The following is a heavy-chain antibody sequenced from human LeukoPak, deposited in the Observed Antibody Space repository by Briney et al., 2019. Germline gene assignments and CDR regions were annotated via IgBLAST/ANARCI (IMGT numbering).Heavy chain of an antibody. CDR3: ARGGTYYYDMYYFDY. Sequence: GGSLRLSCAASGFTVSGNYMSWVRQAPGKRLEWVSVIYSGGNIYYADSVKGRFTISRDNSKNTLYLQMNSLRADDTAVYYCARGGTYYYDMYYFDYWGQGTLVTVSS. CDR2: IYSGGNI. V-gene: IGHV3-66*01. CDR1: GFTVSGNY. D-gene: IGHD3-22*01. J-gene: IGHJ4*02.